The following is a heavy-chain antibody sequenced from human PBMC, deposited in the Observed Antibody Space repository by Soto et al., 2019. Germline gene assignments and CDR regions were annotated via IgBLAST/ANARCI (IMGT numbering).Heavy chain of an antibody. Sequence: QVQLVQSGAEVKMPGSSVRVSCKASGGSFSNYAISWVRQAPGQGLEWMGGIIPMFGIGNYAEKFLGRVTIPADESTSTSHMELSRRRSENTAVYFCARANRENNCYAMDVWGPGTKVTVSS. V-gene: IGHV1-69*01. CDR1: GGSFSNYA. CDR3: ARANRENNCYAMDV. D-gene: IGHD1-26*01. CDR2: IIPMFGIG. J-gene: IGHJ6*02.